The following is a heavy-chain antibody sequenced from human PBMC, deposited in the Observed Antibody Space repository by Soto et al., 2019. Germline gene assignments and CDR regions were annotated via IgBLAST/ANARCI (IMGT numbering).Heavy chain of an antibody. CDR2: IYYSGST. D-gene: IGHD3-10*01. CDR1: GGSISSYY. CDR3: ARLLWSRGDWFDP. Sequence: QVQLQESGPGLVKPSETLSLTCTVSGGSISSYYWSWIRQPPGKGLEWIGYIYYSGSTNYNPSLTRRVTISVDTSKYQFSLKLSSVTAADTAVYYCARLLWSRGDWFDPWGQGTLVTVSS. J-gene: IGHJ5*02. V-gene: IGHV4-59*08.